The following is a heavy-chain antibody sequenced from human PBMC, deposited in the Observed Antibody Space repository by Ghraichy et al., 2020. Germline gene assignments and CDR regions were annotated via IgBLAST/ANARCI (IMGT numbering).Heavy chain of an antibody. J-gene: IGHJ6*02. V-gene: IGHV3-30*18. D-gene: IGHD3-22*01. CDR1: GFTFSRYG. CDR3: AKERDSSGYYSFRGDYYGMDV. CDR2: TSYDGTNK. Sequence: GGSLRLSCAASGFTFSRYGMHWVHQAPGKGLEWVAVTSYDGTNKNYADSVKGRFTISRDNSRNTVYLQMNSLRAEDTAVYYCAKERDSSGYYSFRGDYYGMDVWGQGTAVTVSS.